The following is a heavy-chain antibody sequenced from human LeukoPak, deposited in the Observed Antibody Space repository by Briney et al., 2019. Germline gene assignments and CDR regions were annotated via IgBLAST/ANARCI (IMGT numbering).Heavy chain of an antibody. D-gene: IGHD3-22*01. V-gene: IGHV3-23*01. CDR3: TKGLISGSYYHAFDI. CDR2: ISGSGGST. J-gene: IGHJ3*02. Sequence: QAGGSLRLSCAASGFTFSSYAMSWVRQAPGKGLEWVSAISGSGGSTYYADSVKGRFTISRDNSKNTLYLQMNSLRVEDTAVYNCTKGLISGSYYHAFDIWGQGTMVTVSS. CDR1: GFTFSSYA.